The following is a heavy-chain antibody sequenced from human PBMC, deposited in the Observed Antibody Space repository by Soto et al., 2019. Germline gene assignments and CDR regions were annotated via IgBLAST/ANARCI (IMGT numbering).Heavy chain of an antibody. CDR3: AKDRQPGDPSYIVATFDY. CDR1: GFTFSSYA. J-gene: IGHJ4*02. CDR2: ISGSGGST. Sequence: GGSLRLSCAASGFTFSSYAMSWVRQAPGKGLEWVSAISGSGGSTYYADSVKGRFTISRDNSKNTLYLQMNSLRAEDTAVYYCAKDRQPGDPSYIVATFDYWGQGTLVTVSS. D-gene: IGHD5-12*01. V-gene: IGHV3-23*01.